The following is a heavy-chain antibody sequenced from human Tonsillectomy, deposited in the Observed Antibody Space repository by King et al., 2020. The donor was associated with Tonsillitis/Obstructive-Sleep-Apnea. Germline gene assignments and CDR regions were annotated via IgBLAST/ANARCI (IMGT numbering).Heavy chain of an antibody. V-gene: IGHV3-66*01. D-gene: IGHD3-16*01. CDR3: AREDPHLGELYY. CDR2: IYSGGRT. J-gene: IGHJ4*02. Sequence: VQLVESGGGLVQPGGSLRLSCAASGFTVSSNYMSWVRQAPGKGLEWVSVIYSGGRTYYADSGKGRLTISRDNSKKTLYLQMNSLRAEDTAVYYCAREDPHLGELYYWGQGTLVTVSS. CDR1: GFTVSSNY.